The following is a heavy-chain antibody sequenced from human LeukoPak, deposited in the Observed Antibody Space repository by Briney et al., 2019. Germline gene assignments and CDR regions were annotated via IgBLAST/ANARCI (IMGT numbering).Heavy chain of an antibody. J-gene: IGHJ5*02. D-gene: IGHD6-19*01. Sequence: SETLSLTCAVYGGSFSDYYWTWIRQPPGKGLEWIGEINHSGSTNYNPSLKSRVTISVDTSKKQFFLRLSSGTAADTAVYYCAKGHRYSSGWYWSHWFDPWGQGTLVTVSS. CDR2: INHSGST. CDR1: GGSFSDYY. CDR3: AKGHRYSSGWYWSHWFDP. V-gene: IGHV4-34*01.